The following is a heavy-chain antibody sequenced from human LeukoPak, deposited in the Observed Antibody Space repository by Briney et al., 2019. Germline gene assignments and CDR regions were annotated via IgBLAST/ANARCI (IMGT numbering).Heavy chain of an antibody. J-gene: IGHJ3*02. CDR1: GYSFTSYW. CDR2: IYPGDSDT. CDR3: ARGYCSGGSCLDAFDI. V-gene: IGHV5-51*01. Sequence: GESLKISCKGSGYSFTSYWIGWVRQVPGKGLEWMGIIYPGDSDTRYSTSFQGQVTISADKSISTAYLQWSSLKASDTAMYYCARGYCSGGSCLDAFDIWGQGTMVTVSS. D-gene: IGHD2-15*01.